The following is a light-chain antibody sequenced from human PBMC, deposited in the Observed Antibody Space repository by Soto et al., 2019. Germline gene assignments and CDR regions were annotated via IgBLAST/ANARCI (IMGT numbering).Light chain of an antibody. J-gene: IGLJ3*02. CDR3: QSYDRSLSVWG. V-gene: IGLV1-40*01. CDR1: SSNIGAGYD. CDR2: GNS. Sequence: QSVLTQPPSVSGAPGQRVTISCTGSSSNIGAGYDVHWYQQLPGTAPKLLIYGNSNRPSGVPDRFSGSKSGTSASLAITGLQAEYEADYYCQSYDRSLSVWGFGGGTKVTVL.